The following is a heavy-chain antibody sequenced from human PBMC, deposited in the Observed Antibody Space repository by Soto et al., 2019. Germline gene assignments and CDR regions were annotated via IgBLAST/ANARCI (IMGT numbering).Heavy chain of an antibody. CDR3: ARVRSTVVTPLDGCDL. V-gene: IGHV3-33*01. D-gene: IGHD2-15*01. CDR2: MWFDGSAE. Sequence: QVQLVESGGGVVQPGRSLRLSCAASGFTFSSYGMHWVRQGPGKGLELVAVMWFDGSAEYYADSVKGRFTSSRDNYKNTLYLELNSVRDEDTAVYYCARVRSTVVTPLDGCDLWGQGTMVTVSS. J-gene: IGHJ3*01. CDR1: GFTFSSYG.